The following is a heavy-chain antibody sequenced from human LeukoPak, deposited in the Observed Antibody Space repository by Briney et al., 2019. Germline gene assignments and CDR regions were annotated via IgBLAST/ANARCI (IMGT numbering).Heavy chain of an antibody. CDR1: GYTFTGYY. V-gene: IGHV1-2*02. CDR3: ARGRPPMVVVVAATLRWFDP. D-gene: IGHD2-15*01. Sequence: ASVKVSCKASGYTFTGYYMHWVRQAPGQGLEWMGWINPNSGGTNYAQKFQGRVTMTRNTSISTAYMELSSLRSEDTAVYYCARGRPPMVVVVAATLRWFDPWGQGTLVTVSS. CDR2: INPNSGGT. J-gene: IGHJ5*02.